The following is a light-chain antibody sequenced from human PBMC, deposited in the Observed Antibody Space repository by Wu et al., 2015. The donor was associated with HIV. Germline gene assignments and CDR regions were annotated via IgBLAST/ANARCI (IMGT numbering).Light chain of an antibody. Sequence: EIVLTQSPGTLSLSPGERATLSCRASQSVSSSYLAWYQQKSGQAPRVLIYGASSRATGIPDRFSGSGSGTEFTLTISRLEPEDFAVYYCQQYGSSPFTFGPGTKVDIK. CDR3: QQYGSSPFT. V-gene: IGKV3-20*01. J-gene: IGKJ3*01. CDR2: GAS. CDR1: QSVSSSY.